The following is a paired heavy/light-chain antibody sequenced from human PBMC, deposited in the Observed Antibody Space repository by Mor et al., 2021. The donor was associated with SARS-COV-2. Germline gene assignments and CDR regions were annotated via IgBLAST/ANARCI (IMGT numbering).Light chain of an antibody. CDR1: NIGRKS. J-gene: IGLJ3*02. CDR2: DDT. Sequence: SYVLTQSPAVSVAPGQTARITCGGHNIGRKSVHWFQQRPGQAPVLVISDDTDRPSGIPERFSGSNSGNTATLTISRVEAGDEADYYCQVWDSSSDLPLFGGGTMLTVL. V-gene: IGLV3-21*02. CDR3: QVWDSSSDLPL.
Heavy chain of an antibody. CDR3: ARVPLKSRGGLDCTGTNCFNKYYYYSYMDV. CDR2: IYPGDSDA. J-gene: IGHJ6*03. V-gene: IGHV5-51*01. D-gene: IGHD1-1*01. CDR1: GYSFTNSW. Sequence: EVQLVQSGAEVKKPGESLKISCVGSGYSFTNSWIAWVRQMPGKGLECMGIIYPGDSDAKYSPSFKGQVTMSADKSISAAYLQWISLQTSDTAMYYCARVPLKSRGGLDCTGTNCFNKYYYYSYMDVWGKGTTVTVSS.